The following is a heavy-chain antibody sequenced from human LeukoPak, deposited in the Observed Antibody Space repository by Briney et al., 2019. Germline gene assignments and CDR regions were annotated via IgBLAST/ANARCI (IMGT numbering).Heavy chain of an antibody. V-gene: IGHV1-46*01. CDR2: INPSGGST. CDR1: GYTFTSFY. CDR3: ARALAVAGNGIINWFDP. J-gene: IGHJ5*02. D-gene: IGHD6-19*01. Sequence: ASVKVSCKASGYTFTSFYMHWGRHAPGQGLEWMGIINPSGGSTSYAQKFQGRVTMTRDTSTSTVYMELSSLRSEDTAVYYCARALAVAGNGIINWFDPWGQGTLVTVSS.